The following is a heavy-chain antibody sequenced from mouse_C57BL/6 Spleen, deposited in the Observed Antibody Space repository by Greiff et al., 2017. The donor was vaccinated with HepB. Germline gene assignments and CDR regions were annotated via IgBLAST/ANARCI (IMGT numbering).Heavy chain of an antibody. CDR2: IRNKANNHET. CDR3: TFFITTVDY. V-gene: IGHV6-6*01. D-gene: IGHD1-1*01. J-gene: IGHJ4*01. Sequence: EVMLVESGGGLVQPGGSMKLSCAASGFTFSDAWMDWVRQSPEKGLEWVAEIRNKANNHETYYAESVKGRFTISRDDSKRSVSLQMNSLGAEETGIYYCTFFITTVDYWGQGTSVTVSS. CDR1: GFTFSDAW.